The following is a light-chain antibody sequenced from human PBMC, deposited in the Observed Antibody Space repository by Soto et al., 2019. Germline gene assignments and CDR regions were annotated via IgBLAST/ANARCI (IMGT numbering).Light chain of an antibody. CDR1: SSNIGSNA. Sequence: QPVLTQPPSASATPGQRVTISCSGSSSNIGSNAVNWYQHFPGAAPKLLIYRSSQRPSGVPDRFSGSKSGTSASLAISGLQSEDEADYYCAAWDDSLNGWVFGGGTKLTVL. J-gene: IGLJ3*02. V-gene: IGLV1-44*01. CDR3: AAWDDSLNGWV. CDR2: RSS.